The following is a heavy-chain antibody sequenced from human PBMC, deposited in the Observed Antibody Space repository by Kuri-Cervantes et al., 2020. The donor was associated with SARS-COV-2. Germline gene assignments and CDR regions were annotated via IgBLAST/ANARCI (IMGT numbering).Heavy chain of an antibody. J-gene: IGHJ4*02. CDR2: ISWNSGSI. CDR1: GFTFDDYA. D-gene: IGHD6-6*01. V-gene: IGHV3-9*03. CDR3: VSGAARDY. Sequence: GGSLRLSCAASGFTFDDYAMHWVRQAPGKGLEWVSGISWNSGSIGYADSVKGRFTISRDNAKNSLYLQMNSLRAEDMALYYCVSGAARDYWGQGTLVTVSS.